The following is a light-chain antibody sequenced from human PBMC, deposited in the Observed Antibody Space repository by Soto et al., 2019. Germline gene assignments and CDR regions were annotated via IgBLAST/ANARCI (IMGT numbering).Light chain of an antibody. CDR3: SSYTSSSLVV. V-gene: IGLV2-14*01. Sequence: QSALTQPASVSGSPGQSITISCTGTSSDVGGYNYVSWYQQHPGKAPKLMIYEVSNRPSGVSNRFSGSKSGNTASLTISGLQAEDEADYYCSSYTSSSLVVFGGGTKQTVL. J-gene: IGLJ2*01. CDR1: SSDVGGYNY. CDR2: EVS.